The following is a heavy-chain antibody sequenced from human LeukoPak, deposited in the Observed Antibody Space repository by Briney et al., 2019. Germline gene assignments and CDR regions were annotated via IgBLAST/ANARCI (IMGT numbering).Heavy chain of an antibody. CDR2: ISSSGSTI. V-gene: IGHV3-11*04. D-gene: IGHD5-24*01. J-gene: IGHJ3*02. Sequence: KPGGSLRLSCAASGFTFSDYYMNWLRQAPGKGLEWVSYISSSGSTIYYADSVKGRFTISRDNAKNSLYLQMNSLRAEDTAVYYCARETERAAFDIWGQGTMVTVSS. CDR1: GFTFSDYY. CDR3: ARETERAAFDI.